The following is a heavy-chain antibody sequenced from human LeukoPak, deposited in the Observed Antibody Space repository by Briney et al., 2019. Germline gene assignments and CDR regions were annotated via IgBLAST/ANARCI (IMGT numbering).Heavy chain of an antibody. CDR3: ARHNYFAT. CDR2: IYYSGST. CDR1: GGSISSSRYS. V-gene: IGHV4-39*01. J-gene: IGHJ4*02. Sequence: SETLSLTCTVSGGSISSSRYSWAWIRQPPGKGLEWIVSIYYSGSTHHNPSLKSRITISVDTSKIPFSLKLRSVPAADTAVYDCARHNYFATWGRGTLVTVSS.